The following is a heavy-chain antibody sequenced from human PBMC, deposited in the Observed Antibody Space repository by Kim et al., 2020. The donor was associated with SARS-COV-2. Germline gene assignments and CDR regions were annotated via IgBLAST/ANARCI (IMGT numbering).Heavy chain of an antibody. D-gene: IGHD6-19*01. J-gene: IGHJ5*02. CDR3: ATVSSGWINWFDP. Sequence: YAQKFQGRVTMTEDTSTDTAYMELSSLRSEDTAVYYCATVSSGWINWFDPWGQGTLVTVSS. V-gene: IGHV1-24*01.